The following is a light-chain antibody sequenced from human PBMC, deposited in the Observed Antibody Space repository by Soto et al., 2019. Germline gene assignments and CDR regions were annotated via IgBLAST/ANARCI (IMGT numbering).Light chain of an antibody. CDR1: QDIRTW. J-gene: IGKJ2*01. CDR3: QHYNGFPYT. Sequence: DIQMTQSPSTLSASVGDRVTITCRASQDIRTWLAWYQQKPGKAPKVLIYKASTLESGVPSRFSGSGSGTEFTLSISSLQPADFATYCQHYNGFPYTFGQGTKLEIK. CDR2: KAS. V-gene: IGKV1-5*03.